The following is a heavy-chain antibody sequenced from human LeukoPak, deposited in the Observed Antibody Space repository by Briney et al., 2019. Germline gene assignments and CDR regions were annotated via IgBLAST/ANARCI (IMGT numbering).Heavy chain of an antibody. D-gene: IGHD3-22*01. CDR1: GYSISSGYY. CDR3: AAANAGGSGYYAQWVDY. J-gene: IGHJ4*02. Sequence: SETLSLTCTVSGYSISSGYYWGWIRQPPGKGLEWIGRIYHSGSTYYNPSLKSRVTISVDTSKNQFSLNLSSVTAADTAVYYCAAANAGGSGYYAQWVDYWGQGTLVTVSS. V-gene: IGHV4-38-2*02. CDR2: IYHSGST.